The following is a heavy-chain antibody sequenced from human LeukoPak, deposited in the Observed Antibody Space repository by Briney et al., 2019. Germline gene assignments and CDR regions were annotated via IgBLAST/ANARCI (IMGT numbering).Heavy chain of an antibody. CDR1: GYTFTSYG. D-gene: IGHD6-19*01. CDR2: ISAYNGNT. J-gene: IGHJ4*02. V-gene: IGHV1-18*01. CDR3: ALTDGDWAVAGSVY. Sequence: GASVKVSCKASGYTFTSYGISWVRQAPGQGLEWMGWISAYNGNTNYAQKLQGRVTMTTDTSTSTAYMELRSLRSDDTAVYYCALTDGDWAVAGSVYWGQGTLVTVSS.